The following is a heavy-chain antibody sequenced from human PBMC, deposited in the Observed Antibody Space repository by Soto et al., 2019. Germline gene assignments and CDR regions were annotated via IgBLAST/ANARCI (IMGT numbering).Heavy chain of an antibody. J-gene: IGHJ4*02. D-gene: IGHD3-10*01. CDR2: IYYNGST. Sequence: PSETLSLTCTVSGGSISSYYWSWIRQPPGKGLEWIGYIYYNGSTNYNPSLKSRVTISVDTSKNQFSLKLSSVTAADTALYYCARTYGRNFDYWGQGTLVTVSS. V-gene: IGHV4-59*01. CDR3: ARTYGRNFDY. CDR1: GGSISSYY.